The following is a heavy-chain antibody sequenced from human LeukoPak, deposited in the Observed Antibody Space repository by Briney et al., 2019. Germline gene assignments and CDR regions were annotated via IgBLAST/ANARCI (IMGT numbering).Heavy chain of an antibody. J-gene: IGHJ4*02. CDR1: GFTFGNFG. V-gene: IGHV3-48*01. CDR3: ARDQVEQWSGVAWYIDY. Sequence: GGSLRLSCAASGFTFGNFGMNWVRQAPGKGLEWVAYISGSSSTIYYADSVKGRFTISRDNSKNTLYLQMNGLRAEDTAVYYCARDQVEQWSGVAWYIDYWGQGTLVTVSS. CDR2: ISGSSSTI. D-gene: IGHD6-19*01.